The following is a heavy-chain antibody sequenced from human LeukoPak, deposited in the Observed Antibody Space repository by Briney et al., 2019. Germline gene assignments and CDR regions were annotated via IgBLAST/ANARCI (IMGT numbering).Heavy chain of an antibody. CDR3: ARDERGDGYPDY. J-gene: IGHJ4*02. Sequence: SETLSLTCTVSGSSISSSSYYWGWIRQPPGKGLEWIGSIYYSGSTYYNPSLKSRVTISVDTSKNQFSLKLSSVTAADTAVYYCARDERGDGYPDYWGQGTLVTVSS. D-gene: IGHD5-24*01. V-gene: IGHV4-39*07. CDR2: IYYSGST. CDR1: GSSISSSSYY.